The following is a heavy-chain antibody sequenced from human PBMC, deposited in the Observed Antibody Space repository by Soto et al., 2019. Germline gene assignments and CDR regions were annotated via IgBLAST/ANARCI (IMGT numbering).Heavy chain of an antibody. J-gene: IGHJ5*02. Sequence: SETLSLTCAVYGGSFSGYYWSWIRQPPGKGLEWIGEINHSGSTNYNPSLKSRVTISVDTSKNQFSLKLSSVTAADTAVYYCARGASCSGGSCYSHWFDPWGQGTLVTSPQ. CDR2: INHSGST. CDR1: GGSFSGYY. D-gene: IGHD2-15*01. V-gene: IGHV4-34*01. CDR3: ARGASCSGGSCYSHWFDP.